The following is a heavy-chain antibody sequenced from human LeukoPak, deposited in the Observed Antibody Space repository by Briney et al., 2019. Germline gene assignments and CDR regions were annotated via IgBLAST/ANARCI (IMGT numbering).Heavy chain of an antibody. CDR3: ARRYPEYCYGSGGYYYYGMDV. D-gene: IGHD3-10*01. CDR2: IWYDGSNK. J-gene: IGHJ6*02. CDR1: GFTFSSYG. Sequence: PGGSLRLSCAASGFTFSSYGMLWVRQAPGKGLEWVAVIWYDGSNKYYVDSVKGRFTISRDNSKNTLYLRMNSLRAEDTAVYYCARRYPEYCYGSGGYYYYGMDVWGQGTTVTVSS. V-gene: IGHV3-33*01.